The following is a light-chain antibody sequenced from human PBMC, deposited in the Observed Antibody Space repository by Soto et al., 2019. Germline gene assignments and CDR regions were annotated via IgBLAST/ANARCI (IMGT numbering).Light chain of an antibody. J-gene: IGKJ3*01. Sequence: DIQLTQSPSFLSASIGDRVTITCRASQGISNYLAWYQQKPGKAPKLLIFAASTLQSGVPSRFSGSGSGTEFTRTISSLQPEDFATYWCQQVNSSPFTFGPGTKVDIK. V-gene: IGKV1-9*01. CDR2: AAS. CDR3: QQVNSSPFT. CDR1: QGISNY.